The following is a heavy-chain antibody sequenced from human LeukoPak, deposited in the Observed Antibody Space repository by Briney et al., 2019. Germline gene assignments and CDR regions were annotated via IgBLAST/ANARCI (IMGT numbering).Heavy chain of an antibody. CDR2: INQDGSDA. CDR3: AKWNYAFDS. V-gene: IGHV3-7*01. Sequence: GGSLRLSCAASGLTFSTYRMSWVRQAPGKGLECVANINQDGSDADYVDTVKGRFTVSTDNARGLLYLQMNSLRAADTAVYYCAKWNYAFDSWGQGTLVTVSP. CDR1: GLTFSTYR. J-gene: IGHJ4*02. D-gene: IGHD3-16*01.